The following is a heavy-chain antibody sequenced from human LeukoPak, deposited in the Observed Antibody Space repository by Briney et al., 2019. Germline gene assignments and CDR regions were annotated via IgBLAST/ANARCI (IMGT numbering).Heavy chain of an antibody. CDR1: GGSFSGYY. CDR2: INHSGST. Sequence: SETLSLTCAVYGGSFSGYYWSWIRQPPGKGLEWIGEINHSGSTNYNPSLKSRVTISVDTSKSQFSLKLSSVTAADTAVYYCATDYSNHNWFDPWGQGTLVTVSS. V-gene: IGHV4-34*01. J-gene: IGHJ5*02. D-gene: IGHD4-11*01. CDR3: ATDYSNHNWFDP.